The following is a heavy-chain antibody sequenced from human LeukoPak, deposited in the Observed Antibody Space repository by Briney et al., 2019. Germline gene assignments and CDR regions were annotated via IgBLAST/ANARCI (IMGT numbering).Heavy chain of an antibody. CDR1: GFTFSTYG. CDR3: ARDNWNSFDY. Sequence: PGGSLRLSCAASGFTFSTYGMSWVRQAPGKGLEWVANIKHDGSEKYYVDSVKGRFTISRDNAKNSLYLQVDSLRAEDTAVYYCARDNWNSFDYWGQGTLVTVSS. D-gene: IGHD1-20*01. CDR2: IKHDGSEK. J-gene: IGHJ4*02. V-gene: IGHV3-7*01.